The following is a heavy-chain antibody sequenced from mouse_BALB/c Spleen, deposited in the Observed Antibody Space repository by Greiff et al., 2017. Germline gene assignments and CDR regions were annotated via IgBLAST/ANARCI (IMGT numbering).Heavy chain of an antibody. D-gene: IGHD2-10*02. J-gene: IGHJ3*01. V-gene: IGHV5-12-1*01. CDR1: GFAFSSYD. Sequence: EVQVVESGGGLVKPGGSLKLSCAASGFAFSSYDMSWVRQTPEKRLEWVAYISSGGGSTYYPDTVKGRFTISRDNAKNTLYLQMSSLKSEDTAMYYCARHPQYGGFAYWGQGTLVTVSA. CDR2: ISSGGGST. CDR3: ARHPQYGGFAY.